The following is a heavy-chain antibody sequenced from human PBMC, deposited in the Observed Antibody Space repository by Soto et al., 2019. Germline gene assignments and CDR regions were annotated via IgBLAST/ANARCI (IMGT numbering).Heavy chain of an antibody. CDR3: AGSPGLSRISGTTLGA. CDR2: INGDGSST. D-gene: IGHD1-7*01. J-gene: IGHJ5*01. Sequence: EVQLVESGGGLVQPGGSLRLSCAASGFTFSSHWMHWVRQAPGKGLVWVSRINGDGSSTSYADSVKGRFTISRDNAKNMLYLQVNSLRADDTAVYYCAGSPGLSRISGTTLGAWGRGTLVTVSS. V-gene: IGHV3-74*01. CDR1: GFTFSSHW.